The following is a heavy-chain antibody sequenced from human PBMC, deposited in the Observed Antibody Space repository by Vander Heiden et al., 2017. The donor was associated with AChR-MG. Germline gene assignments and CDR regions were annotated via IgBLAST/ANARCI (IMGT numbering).Heavy chain of an antibody. D-gene: IGHD1-1*01. V-gene: IGHV3-23*01. CDR3: AKDWTPDGYYYYGMDV. CDR2: ISGSGGST. J-gene: IGHJ6*02. Sequence: EVQLLESGGGLVQPGGSLRLSCAASVFTFSSYAMGWVRQAPGKGLEWVSAISGSGGSTYYADSVKGRFTISRDNSKNTLYLQMNSLRAEDTAVYYCAKDWTPDGYYYYGMDVWGQGTTVTVSS. CDR1: VFTFSSYA.